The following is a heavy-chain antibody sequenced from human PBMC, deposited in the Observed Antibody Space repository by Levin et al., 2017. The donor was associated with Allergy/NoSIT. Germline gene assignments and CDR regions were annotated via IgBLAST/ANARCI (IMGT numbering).Heavy chain of an antibody. CDR1: GFTFSSYG. CDR2: ISYDGSNK. J-gene: IGHJ4*02. CDR3: AKGVTVVTPGDY. D-gene: IGHD4-23*01. V-gene: IGHV3-30*18. Sequence: GGSLRLSCAASGFTFSSYGMHWVRQAPGKGLEWVAVISYDGSNKYYADSVKGRFTISRDNSKNTLYLQMNSLRAEDTAVYYCAKGVTVVTPGDYWGQGTLVTVSS.